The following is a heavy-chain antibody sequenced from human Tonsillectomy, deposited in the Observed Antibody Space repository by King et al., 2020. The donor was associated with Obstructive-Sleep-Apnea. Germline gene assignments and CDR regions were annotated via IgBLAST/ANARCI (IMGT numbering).Heavy chain of an antibody. CDR2: ISYDGSNK. CDR3: ARDRHYYGSGSYAGY. D-gene: IGHD3-10*01. Sequence: VQLVESGGGVVQPGRSLRLSCAASGFTFSSYAMHWVRQAPGQGLEWVAVISYDGSNKYYADSVKGRFTISRDNSKNTLYLQMNSLRAEDTAVYYCARDRHYYGSGSYAGYWGQGTLVTVSS. V-gene: IGHV3-30-3*01. CDR1: GFTFSSYA. J-gene: IGHJ4*02.